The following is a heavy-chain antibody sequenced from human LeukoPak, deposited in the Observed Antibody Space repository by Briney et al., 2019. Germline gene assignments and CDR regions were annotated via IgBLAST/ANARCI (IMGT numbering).Heavy chain of an antibody. Sequence: GGSLRLSCAASGFSFISYGMHWVRQAPGKGLEWVGVISDDGRSKDYADSVKGRFTISRDNAKNSLYLQMNSLRAEDTAVYYCARNFDYWGQGTLVTVSS. CDR2: ISDDGRSK. J-gene: IGHJ4*02. CDR3: ARNFDY. CDR1: GFSFISYG. V-gene: IGHV3-30*03.